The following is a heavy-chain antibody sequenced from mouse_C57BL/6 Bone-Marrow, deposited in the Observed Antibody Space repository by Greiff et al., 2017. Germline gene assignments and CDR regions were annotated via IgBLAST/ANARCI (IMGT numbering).Heavy chain of an antibody. CDR3: ARAGDYGSSYAY. V-gene: IGHV1-54*01. CDR1: GYAFTNYL. Sequence: QVQLKQSGAELVRPGTSVKVSCKASGYAFTNYLIEWVKQRPGQGLEWIGVINPGSGGTNYNEKFKGKATLTADKSSSTAYMQLSSLTSEDSAVYFCARAGDYGSSYAYWGQGTTLTVSS. J-gene: IGHJ2*01. D-gene: IGHD1-1*01. CDR2: INPGSGGT.